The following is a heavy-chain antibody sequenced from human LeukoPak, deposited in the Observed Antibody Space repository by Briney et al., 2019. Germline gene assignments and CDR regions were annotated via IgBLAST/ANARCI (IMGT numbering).Heavy chain of an antibody. J-gene: IGHJ3*02. CDR2: IYSSGST. CDR3: ARAPYRDDAFDI. V-gene: IGHV4-61*08. D-gene: IGHD3-16*02. CDR1: GGSISSGGYY. Sequence: SQTLSLTCTVSGGSISSGGYYWSWIRQPPGKGLEWIAYIYSSGSTYYNPSLKSRVTISVDTSKNQFSLKLSSVTAADTAVYYCARAPYRDDAFDIWGQGTMVTVSS.